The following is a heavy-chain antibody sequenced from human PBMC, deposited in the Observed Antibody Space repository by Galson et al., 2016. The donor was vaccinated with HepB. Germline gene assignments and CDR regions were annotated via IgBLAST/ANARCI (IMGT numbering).Heavy chain of an antibody. CDR2: IYSSGST. D-gene: IGHD1-7*01. CDR1: GGSISSGVYY. V-gene: IGHV4-31*03. CDR3: AVGYNWNCIIDY. J-gene: IGHJ4*02. Sequence: QVQLQESGPGLVKPSETLSLTCTVSGGSISSGVYYWSWIRQHPGKGLEWIGYIYSSGSTYYNPSLRSRVTISVDTSKNQFSLDLSSVTAADTAVYYCAVGYNWNCIIDYWGQGILVTVSS.